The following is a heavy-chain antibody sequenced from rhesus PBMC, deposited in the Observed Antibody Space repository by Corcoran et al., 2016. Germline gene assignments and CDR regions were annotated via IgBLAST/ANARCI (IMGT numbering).Heavy chain of an antibody. J-gene: IGHJ4*01. CDR2: IRRKSNKYET. CDR3: ARAVYYFDY. D-gene: IGHD1-44*01. V-gene: IGHV3-118*01. Sequence: EVQLVESGGGLVQPGGSLRLSCAASGFTFSSSAMHWVRQASGKGLEGCGQIRRKSNKYETGDAESVKGRFTTSRDDSKNTAYLQMNSLKTEDTAVYYCARAVYYFDYWGQGVLVTVSS. CDR1: GFTFSSSA.